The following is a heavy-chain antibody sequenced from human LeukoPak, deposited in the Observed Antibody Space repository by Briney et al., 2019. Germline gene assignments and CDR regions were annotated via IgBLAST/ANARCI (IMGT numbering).Heavy chain of an antibody. J-gene: IGHJ6*02. CDR3: AKTGVGRSGCPHTPRYYYGMDV. D-gene: IGHD3-3*01. CDR2: ISGSSGST. V-gene: IGHV3-23*01. Sequence: GGSLRLSCAASGFTFSSYAMSWVRQAPGKGLEWVSAISGSSGSTYYAYSVKGRFTISRDNSKNTLYLQMNSMRAEDTAVYYCAKTGVGRSGCPHTPRYYYGMDVWGQGTTVTVSS. CDR1: GFTFSSYA.